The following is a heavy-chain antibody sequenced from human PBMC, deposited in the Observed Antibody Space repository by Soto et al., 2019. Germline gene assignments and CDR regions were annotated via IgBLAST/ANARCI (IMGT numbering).Heavy chain of an antibody. CDR2: IHSTRSP. Sequence: LETLSLTCTVSGDSVSKYYWNWIRQPAGKGLEWIGRIHSTRSPNYNPSLKSRVTMSVDTSKNQFSLKLNLTSVTAADTAVYYCARSPAYGDYANLDTWGQGTLVTVSS. CDR1: GDSVSKYY. V-gene: IGHV4-4*07. D-gene: IGHD4-17*01. J-gene: IGHJ5*02. CDR3: ARSPAYGDYANLDT.